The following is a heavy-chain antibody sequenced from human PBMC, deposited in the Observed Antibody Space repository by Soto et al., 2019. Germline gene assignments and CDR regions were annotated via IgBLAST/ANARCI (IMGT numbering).Heavy chain of an antibody. V-gene: IGHV3-23*01. CDR3: AKDGFQWLSYLDY. J-gene: IGHJ4*02. CDR2: ISGSGGST. CDR1: GVPFSSYA. Sequence: GGSLRLSCAASGVPFSSYAMSWVRQAPGKGLEWVSAISGSGGSTYYADSVKGRFTISRDNSKNTLYLQMNSLRAEDTAVYYCAKDGFQWLSYLDYWGQGTLVTVSS. D-gene: IGHD5-12*01.